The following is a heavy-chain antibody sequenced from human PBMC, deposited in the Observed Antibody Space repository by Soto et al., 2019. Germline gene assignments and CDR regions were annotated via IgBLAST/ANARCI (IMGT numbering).Heavy chain of an antibody. V-gene: IGHV4-30-4*01. CDR3: ARVTNIISRFSSRFDP. CDR1: GGTISSCYYH. D-gene: IGHD3-3*01. J-gene: IGHJ5*02. Sequence: PSETLSLTCTVSGGTISSCYYHWSWIRQPPGKGLEWIGNIHNSGNIYYNPSLKSRLSISVDTSKNQFSLKLSSVTAADTAVYFCARVTNIISRFSSRFDPWGQGTLVTV. CDR2: IHNSGNI.